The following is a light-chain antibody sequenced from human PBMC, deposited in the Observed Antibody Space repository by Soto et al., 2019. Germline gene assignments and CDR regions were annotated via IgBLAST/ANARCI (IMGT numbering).Light chain of an antibody. Sequence: QSVLTQPTSVSGSPGQSITISCTGNHNDIGTYDYVSWYQQHPGRAPRLLIYGVTTRPSGISDRFSASKSGLTVSLTISGLQPEDEADYYCSSFTSNRIYVFGPGTKVTVL. CDR3: SSFTSNRIYV. V-gene: IGLV2-14*03. CDR1: HNDIGTYDY. J-gene: IGLJ1*01. CDR2: GVT.